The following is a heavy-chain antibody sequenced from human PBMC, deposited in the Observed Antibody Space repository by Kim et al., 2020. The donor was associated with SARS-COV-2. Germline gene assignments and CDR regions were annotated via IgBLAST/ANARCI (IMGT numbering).Heavy chain of an antibody. CDR3: ARRGSVVVIAIPEYYFDY. CDR1: GGSFSGYY. CDR2: INHSGST. D-gene: IGHD2-21*01. V-gene: IGHV4-34*01. Sequence: SETLSLTCAVYGGSFSGYYWSWIRQPPGKGLEWIGEINHSGSTNYNPSLKSRVTISVDTSKNQFSLKLSSVTAADTAVYYCARRGSVVVIAIPEYYFDYWGQGTLVTVSS. J-gene: IGHJ4*02.